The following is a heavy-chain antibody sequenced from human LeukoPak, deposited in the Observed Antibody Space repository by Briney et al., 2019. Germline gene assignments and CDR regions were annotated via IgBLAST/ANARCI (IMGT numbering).Heavy chain of an antibody. D-gene: IGHD3-22*01. J-gene: IGHJ2*01. Sequence: ASVKVSCKASGYTFTSYYMHWVRQAPGQGLEWMGIINPSGGSTSYAQKFQGRVTMTRDTSTSTVYMELSSLRSEDTAAYYCARDRGKVVIATYWYFDLWGRGTLVTVSS. V-gene: IGHV1-46*01. CDR1: GYTFTSYY. CDR3: ARDRGKVVIATYWYFDL. CDR2: INPSGGST.